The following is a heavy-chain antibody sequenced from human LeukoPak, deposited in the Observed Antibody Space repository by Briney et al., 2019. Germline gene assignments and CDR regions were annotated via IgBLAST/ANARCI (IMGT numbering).Heavy chain of an antibody. Sequence: PGRSLRLPCAASGFTFSSYAMHWVRQAPGKGLEWVAVISYDGSNKYYADSVKGRFTISRDNSKDTLYLQMNSLRAEDTAVYYCARDKIAVAGLFDYWGQGTLVTVSS. CDR3: ARDKIAVAGLFDY. CDR1: GFTFSSYA. V-gene: IGHV3-30-3*01. CDR2: ISYDGSNK. J-gene: IGHJ4*02. D-gene: IGHD6-19*01.